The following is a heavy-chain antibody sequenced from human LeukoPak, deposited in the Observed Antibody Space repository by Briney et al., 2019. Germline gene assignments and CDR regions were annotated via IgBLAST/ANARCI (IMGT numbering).Heavy chain of an antibody. J-gene: IGHJ4*02. CDR1: GFTFKTHG. CDR2: IRHDGNDK. V-gene: IGHV3-30*02. CDR3: AKPLEKYTYGGNFDY. D-gene: IGHD4-23*01. Sequence: PGGSLRLSCAASGFTFKTHGMHWVRQAPGKGLEWVAFIRHDGNDKYYAGFVRGRFTISRDNSKNTLFLQMNSLRAEDTAVYYCAKPLEKYTYGGNFDYWGQGILVTVSS.